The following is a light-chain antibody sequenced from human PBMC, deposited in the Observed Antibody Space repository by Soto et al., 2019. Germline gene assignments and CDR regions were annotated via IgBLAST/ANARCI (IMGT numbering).Light chain of an antibody. CDR3: QQSYSTPF. CDR1: QSISSY. Sequence: DIQMTQSPSSLSASVGDRVTITCRARQSISSYLNWYQQKPGKVPKLLIYAAFSLKSWVPSRFSGSVSGTEFTLTILSRQPEDFATYYCQQSYSTPFFGPGTKVAIK. J-gene: IGKJ3*01. V-gene: IGKV1-39*01. CDR2: AAF.